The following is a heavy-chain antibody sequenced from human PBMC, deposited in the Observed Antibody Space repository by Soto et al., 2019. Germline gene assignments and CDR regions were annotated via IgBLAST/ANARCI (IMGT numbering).Heavy chain of an antibody. V-gene: IGHV1-18*01. J-gene: IGHJ4*02. CDR2: ISAYNGNT. CDR1: GGTFSRHA. Sequence: QVQLVQSGAEVRKPGSSVKVSCKASGGTFSRHAISWVRQAPGQGLEWMGWISAYNGNTNYAQKLQGRVTMTTDTSTSTAYMELRSLRSDDTAVYYCARDRGTIFGVVTPFDYWGQGTLVTVSS. D-gene: IGHD3-3*01. CDR3: ARDRGTIFGVVTPFDY.